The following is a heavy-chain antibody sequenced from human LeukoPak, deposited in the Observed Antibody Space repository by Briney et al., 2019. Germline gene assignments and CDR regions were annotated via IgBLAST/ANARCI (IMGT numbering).Heavy chain of an antibody. V-gene: IGHV4-59*01. CDR2: IYYSGST. D-gene: IGHD3-10*01. J-gene: IGHJ4*02. CDR3: ARSNYGSGSYYMAVG. CDR1: GGSISSYY. Sequence: SETLSLTCTVSGGSISSYYWSWIRQPPGKGLEWFGYIYYSGSTNYNPSLKSRVTISVDTSKNQFSLKLSSVTAADTAVCYCARSNYGSGSYYMAVGWGQGTLVTVSS.